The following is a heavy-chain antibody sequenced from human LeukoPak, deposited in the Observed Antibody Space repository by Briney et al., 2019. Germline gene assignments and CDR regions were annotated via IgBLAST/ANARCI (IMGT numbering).Heavy chain of an antibody. Sequence: ASVKVSCKTSGYTFTSYAIQWVRQAPGQRLEWMGWVNAGNGNTKYSQKFQGRVTFTRDTSATTAYMELSTLRSEDTAVYYCAREHDFWSPYAFDIWGQGTMVTVSS. CDR3: AREHDFWSPYAFDI. CDR1: GYTFTSYA. CDR2: VNAGNGNT. J-gene: IGHJ3*02. D-gene: IGHD3-3*01. V-gene: IGHV1-3*01.